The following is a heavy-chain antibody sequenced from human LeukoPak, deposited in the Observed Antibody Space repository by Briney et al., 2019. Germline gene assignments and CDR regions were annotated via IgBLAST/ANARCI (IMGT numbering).Heavy chain of an antibody. CDR2: ITWDGGST. CDR3: AKDRGRVIYSGSRGHFDY. D-gene: IGHD5-12*01. CDR1: GFTFDDYA. Sequence: PGGSLRLSCAASGFTFDDYAMHWVRQAPGKGLEWVSLITWDGGSTYYADSVKGRFTISRDNSKNSLYLQMNSLRTEDTALYYCAKDRGRVIYSGSRGHFDYWGQGTLVTVSS. V-gene: IGHV3-43D*03. J-gene: IGHJ4*02.